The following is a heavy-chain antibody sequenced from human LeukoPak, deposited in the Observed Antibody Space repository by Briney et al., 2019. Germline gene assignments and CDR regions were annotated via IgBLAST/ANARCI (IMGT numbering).Heavy chain of an antibody. Sequence: GSLRLSCAASGFTFSSYAMSWVRQAPGKGLEWVSAISGSGVSTYYADSVKGRFTISRDNSKNTLYVQMNSLRAEDTAVYYCAKEWGSSGWYTDYWGQGTLVTVSS. CDR1: GFTFSSYA. V-gene: IGHV3-23*01. CDR2: ISGSGVST. D-gene: IGHD6-19*01. CDR3: AKEWGSSGWYTDY. J-gene: IGHJ4*02.